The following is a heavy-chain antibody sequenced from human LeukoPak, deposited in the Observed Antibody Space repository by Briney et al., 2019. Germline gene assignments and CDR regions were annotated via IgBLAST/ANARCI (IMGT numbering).Heavy chain of an antibody. CDR2: INPNSGGT. CDR1: GYTFTGYY. D-gene: IGHD2-21*02. Sequence: ASVKVSCKASGYTFTGYYMHWVRQAPGQGLEWMGWINPNSGGTSYAQKFQGRVTMTRDMSTSTVYMELSSLRSEDTAVYYCARGGVVTAPHDYWYFDLWGRGTLVTVSS. CDR3: ARGGVVTAPHDYWYFDL. V-gene: IGHV1-2*02. J-gene: IGHJ2*01.